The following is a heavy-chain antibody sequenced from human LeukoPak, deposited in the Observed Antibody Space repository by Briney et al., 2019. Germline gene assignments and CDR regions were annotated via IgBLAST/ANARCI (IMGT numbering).Heavy chain of an antibody. Sequence: KPSETLSLTCTVSGGSISSYYWSWIRQPAGEGLEWIGRLHTSGSTHYNPSLKSRVTMSVDTSKNQFSLKLSSVTAADTAVYYCARRLTIFGVVITYFDYWGQGTLVTVSS. V-gene: IGHV4-4*07. CDR3: ARRLTIFGVVITYFDY. CDR2: LHTSGST. CDR1: GGSISSYY. J-gene: IGHJ4*02. D-gene: IGHD3-3*01.